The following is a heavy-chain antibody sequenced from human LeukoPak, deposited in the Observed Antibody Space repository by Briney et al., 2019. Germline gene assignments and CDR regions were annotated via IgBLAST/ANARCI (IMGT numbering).Heavy chain of an antibody. CDR2: ISSTGSYI. D-gene: IGHD6-19*01. CDR3: ARDDGSSGWPIDF. Sequence: GGSLRLSCAASGFSFSTYSMNWVRQAPGKGLEWVSSISSTGSYIYYADSVKGRFTISRDNAKHSLYLQMDSLRAEDTVLYYCARDDGSSGWPIDFWGQGTLVTVSS. V-gene: IGHV3-21*01. CDR1: GFSFSTYS. J-gene: IGHJ4*02.